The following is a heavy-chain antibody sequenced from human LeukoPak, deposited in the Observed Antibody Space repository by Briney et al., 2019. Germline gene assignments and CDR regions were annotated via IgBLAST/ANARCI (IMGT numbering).Heavy chain of an antibody. J-gene: IGHJ4*02. D-gene: IGHD4-17*01. CDR2: INSDGSTT. CDR1: GFTFSSYW. CDR3: ARDRADYGDFDY. V-gene: IGHV3-74*01. Sequence: GGSLRLSCADSGFTFSSYWMHWVRQAPGKGLVWVSCINSDGSTTRYADSVKGRFTVSRDNAKNTLYLQMNSLRAEDTAVYYCARDRADYGDFDYWGQGTLVPVSS.